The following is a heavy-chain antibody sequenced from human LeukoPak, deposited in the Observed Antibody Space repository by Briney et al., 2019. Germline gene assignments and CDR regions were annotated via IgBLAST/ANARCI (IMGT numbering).Heavy chain of an antibody. J-gene: IGHJ4*02. CDR2: IWYDGSNK. D-gene: IGHD2-21*02. CDR3: ARGVSFRMVGTATDFDY. V-gene: IGHV3-33*01. Sequence: GRSLRLSCAASGFTFSSYGMHWVRQAPGKGLEWVAVIWYDGSNKYYADSVKGRFTISRDNAKNSLYLQMNSLRAEDTAVYYCARGVSFRMVGTATDFDYWGQGTLVTVSS. CDR1: GFTFSSYG.